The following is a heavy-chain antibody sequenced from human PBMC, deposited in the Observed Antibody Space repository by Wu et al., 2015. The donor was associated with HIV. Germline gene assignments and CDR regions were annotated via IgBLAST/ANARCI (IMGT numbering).Heavy chain of an antibody. CDR1: GYIFTTYY. V-gene: IGHV1-46*01. CDR3: ASDGGRGYNYASLDY. J-gene: IGHJ4*02. D-gene: IGHD5-24*01. Sequence: QVQLVQSGAEVKKPGASVKVSCKASGYIFTTYYIHWVRQAPGQGLEWMGVINPSGSSTTYTEKFQGRVTMTKDTSTSTVYMKLSGLRSEDTATYYCASDGGRGYNYASLDYWGQGTVVTVSS. CDR2: INPSGSST.